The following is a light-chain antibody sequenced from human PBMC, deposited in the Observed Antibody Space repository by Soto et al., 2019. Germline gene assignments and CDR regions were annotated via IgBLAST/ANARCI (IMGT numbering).Light chain of an antibody. J-gene: IGKJ2*01. V-gene: IGKV1-39*01. CDR1: QSISNY. Sequence: DIQMTQSPSSLSASVGDRVTITCRASQSISNYLNWYQHKPGKTPELLIYAAYSLQSGVPPRFSGSGSGTDFTLTVSSLQPEDFATYYCQQSYNTPHTFGQGTKLEIK. CDR2: AAY. CDR3: QQSYNTPHT.